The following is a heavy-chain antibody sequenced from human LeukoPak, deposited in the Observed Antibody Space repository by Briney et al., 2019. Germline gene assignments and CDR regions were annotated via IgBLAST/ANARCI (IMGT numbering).Heavy chain of an antibody. D-gene: IGHD2-2*01. CDR1: GDSISSSY. CDR3: ARVPAGSYFDY. Sequence: SETLSLTCSVSGDSISSSYWNWIRQPAGKGLEWIGRIYTSGSTNYNPSLKSRVTMSVDTSKNQFSLKLSSVTAADTAVYYCARVPAGSYFDYWGQGTLVTVSS. V-gene: IGHV4-4*07. CDR2: IYTSGST. J-gene: IGHJ4*02.